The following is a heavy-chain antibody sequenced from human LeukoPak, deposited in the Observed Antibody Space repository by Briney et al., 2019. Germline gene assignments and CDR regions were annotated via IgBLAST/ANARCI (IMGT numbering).Heavy chain of an antibody. CDR3: VREGDSSGYSN. D-gene: IGHD3-22*01. CDR1: GFXFSSYE. CDR2: TSSSGSTI. V-gene: IGHV3-48*03. J-gene: IGHJ4*02. Sequence: GGSLRLSCAASGFXFSSYEINWVRQAPGKGLEWISYTSSSGSTISYADSVKGRFTISRDNAKNSLYLQMNSLRAEDTAVYYCVREGDSSGYSNWGQGTLVTVSS.